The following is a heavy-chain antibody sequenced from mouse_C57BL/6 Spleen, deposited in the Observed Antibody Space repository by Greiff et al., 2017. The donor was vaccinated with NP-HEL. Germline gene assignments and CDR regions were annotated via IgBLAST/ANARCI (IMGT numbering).Heavy chain of an antibody. Sequence: EVQLQQSGPELVKPGASVKISCKASGYTFTDYYMNWVKQSHGKSLEWIGDINPNNGGTSYNQKFKGKATLTVDKSSSTAYMELRSLTSEDSAVYYCARWNGMVDYWGQGTTLTVSS. CDR2: INPNNGGT. J-gene: IGHJ2*01. D-gene: IGHD2-1*01. CDR1: GYTFTDYY. V-gene: IGHV1-26*01. CDR3: ARWNGMVDY.